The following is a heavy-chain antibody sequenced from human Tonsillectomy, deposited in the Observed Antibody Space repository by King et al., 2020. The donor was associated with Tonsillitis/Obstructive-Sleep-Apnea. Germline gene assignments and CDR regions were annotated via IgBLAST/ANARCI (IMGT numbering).Heavy chain of an antibody. CDR2: IRSKAYGGTT. J-gene: IGHJ6*02. CDR1: GFTFGDYA. V-gene: IGHV3-49*04. CDR3: TRVKNDKTATYGIDV. D-gene: IGHD1-1*01. Sequence: VQLVESGGGLVQPGRSLRLSCTASGFTFGDYAMNWVRQAPGKGLEWVGFIRSKAYGGTTEYAASVKGRFTISRDDSKSIAYLQMNSLKTEDTAVYYCTRVKNDKTATYGIDVWGQGTTVTVSS.